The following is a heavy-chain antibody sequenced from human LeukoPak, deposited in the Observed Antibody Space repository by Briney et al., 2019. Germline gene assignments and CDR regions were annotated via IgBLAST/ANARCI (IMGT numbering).Heavy chain of an antibody. CDR3: ARHDSRIWPGGYFDH. Sequence: SETLSLTCTVSGGSISSSSYYWGWIRQPPGKGLEWIGSIYYSGNTYYNPSLKSRVTISVDTSKNQFSLKLSSVTAADTAVYYCARHDSRIWPGGYFDHWGQGTRVTVSS. CDR2: IYYSGNT. D-gene: IGHD6-13*01. CDR1: GGSISSSSYY. V-gene: IGHV4-39*01. J-gene: IGHJ4*02.